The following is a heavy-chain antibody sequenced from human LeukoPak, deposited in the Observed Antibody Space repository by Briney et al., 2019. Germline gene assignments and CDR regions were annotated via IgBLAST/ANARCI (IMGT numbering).Heavy chain of an antibody. V-gene: IGHV3-23*01. CDR3: AKDLDPLSGITSQPIVGPFPVLAY. CDR1: EFGFRSDA. CDR2: ISGIVDNT. D-gene: IGHD2-15*01. Sequence: GGSLRLSCAASEFGFRSDAMSWVRQAPGKGLECGSMISGIVDNTYSEDTVKTQFNLSRDNAENTLYLQMNSLRAEDTAVYFCAKDLDPLSGITSQPIVGPFPVLAYWGQGPLVTVSS. J-gene: IGHJ4*02.